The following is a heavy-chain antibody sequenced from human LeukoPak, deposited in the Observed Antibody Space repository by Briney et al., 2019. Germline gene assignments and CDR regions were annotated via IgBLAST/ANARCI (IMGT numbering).Heavy chain of an antibody. CDR1: GFTFSSYA. CDR2: ISGSGGST. CDR3: AKNPQYYYDSSGFFEY. V-gene: IGHV3-23*01. Sequence: GGSLRLSCAASGFTFSSYAMSWVRQAPGKGLEWVSAISGSGGSTYYADSVKGRFTIPRDNSKNTLYLQMNSLRVEDTAVYYCAKNPQYYYDSSGFFEYWGQGTLVTVSS. D-gene: IGHD3-22*01. J-gene: IGHJ4*02.